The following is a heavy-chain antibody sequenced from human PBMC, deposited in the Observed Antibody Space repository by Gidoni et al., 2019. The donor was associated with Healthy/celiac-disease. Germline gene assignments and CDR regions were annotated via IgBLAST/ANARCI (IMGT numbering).Heavy chain of an antibody. D-gene: IGHD7-27*01. CDR3: ARLNGDGDYFDY. V-gene: IGHV4-59*13. J-gene: IGHJ4*02. CDR1: DGSIGSYY. CDR2: IYYSGSH. Sequence: QVQLQESGPGLVKPSETLSLTSTVSDGSIGSYYWSWSRQPPGKGLEWIGYIYYSGSHNYHPSLKSRVTISVDTSKNQFSLKLSSVTAADTAVYYCARLNGDGDYFDYWGQGTLVTVSS.